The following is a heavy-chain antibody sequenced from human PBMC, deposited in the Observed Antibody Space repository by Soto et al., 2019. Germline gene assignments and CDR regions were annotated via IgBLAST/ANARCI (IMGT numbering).Heavy chain of an antibody. V-gene: IGHV4-39*01. J-gene: IGHJ4*02. CDR2: IYYSGST. D-gene: IGHD4-17*01. CDR3: ASSYGDYVSY. Sequence: XXTLSLPFTVSGGSISSSSYYWGLIRQPSGKGLEWIGSIYYSGSTYYNPSLKSRATISVDTSKNQFSLKLSSVTAADTAVYYCASSYGDYVSYWGQGTLVTVSS. CDR1: GGSISSSSYY.